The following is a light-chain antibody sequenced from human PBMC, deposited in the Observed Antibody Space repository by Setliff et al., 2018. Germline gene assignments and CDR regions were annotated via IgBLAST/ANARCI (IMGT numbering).Light chain of an antibody. J-gene: IGLJ1*01. CDR1: RSDVGGYNY. CDR3: SSYVGGNNFV. Sequence: ALTQPPSASGSPGQSVTISCTGTRSDVGGYNYVSWYQQHPGKAPQLIIYDLTRRPSGVPDRFSGSKSGNTASLTVSGLQAEDEADYYCSSYVGGNNFVFGSGTKVTVL. V-gene: IGLV2-8*01. CDR2: DLT.